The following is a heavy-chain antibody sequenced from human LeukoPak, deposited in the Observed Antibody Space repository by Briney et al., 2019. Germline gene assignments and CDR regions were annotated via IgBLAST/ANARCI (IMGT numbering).Heavy chain of an antibody. CDR1: GYTFTSYG. V-gene: IGHV1-18*01. D-gene: IGHD3-16*01. J-gene: IGHJ4*02. CDR2: ISLYNGNT. CDR3: ARDNDSRDPPHFDY. Sequence: ASVTVSFKASGYTFTSYGISWVGQAPGRGLEWMGWISLYNGNTHYVQKVQGRVTINTDRSTSKDYMEVSSLRSEHTAVYYCARDNDSRDPPHFDYWGQGTLVTVSA.